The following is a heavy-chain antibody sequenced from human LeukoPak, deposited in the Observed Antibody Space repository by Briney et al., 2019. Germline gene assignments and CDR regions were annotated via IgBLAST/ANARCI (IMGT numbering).Heavy chain of an antibody. D-gene: IGHD3-3*01. CDR3: ARAGTYYDFWSAYLANLYYFDY. CDR2: ISAYNGNT. CDR1: GYTFTSYG. J-gene: IGHJ4*02. V-gene: IGHV1-18*01. Sequence: AAVTVSCLASGYTFTSYGISWVRQAPGQGVEGMGWISAYNGNTKYAQRLQGRVTMTTDTSTTTAYVEPRSLSSDDTAVYYCARAGTYYDFWSAYLANLYYFDYWGQGTLVTVSS.